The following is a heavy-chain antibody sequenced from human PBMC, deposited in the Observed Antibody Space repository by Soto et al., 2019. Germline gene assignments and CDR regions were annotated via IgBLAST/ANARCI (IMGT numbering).Heavy chain of an antibody. CDR2: IYYSGST. CDR3: ARDIMGTNYYYYGMDV. Sequence: PLETLSLTCTVSGGSISSYYWSWIRQPPGKGLEWIGYIYYSGSTNYNPSLKSRVTISVDTSKNQFSLKLSSVTAADTAVYYCARDIMGTNYYYYGMDVWGQGTTVTVSS. D-gene: IGHD2-8*01. V-gene: IGHV4-59*01. CDR1: GGSISSYY. J-gene: IGHJ6*02.